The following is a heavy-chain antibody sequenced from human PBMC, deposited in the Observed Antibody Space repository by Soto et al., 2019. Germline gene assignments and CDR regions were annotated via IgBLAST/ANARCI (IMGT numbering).Heavy chain of an antibody. D-gene: IGHD5-12*01. J-gene: IGHJ4*02. CDR1: GFTFSSYG. V-gene: IGHV3-30*18. Sequence: SLRLSCAASGFTFSSYGMHWVRQAPGKGLEWVAVISYDGSIKYYADSVKGRFTISRDNSKNTLYLQMNSLRAEDTAVYYCAKDTEGYDSQFDYWGQGTLVTVSS. CDR2: ISYDGSIK. CDR3: AKDTEGYDSQFDY.